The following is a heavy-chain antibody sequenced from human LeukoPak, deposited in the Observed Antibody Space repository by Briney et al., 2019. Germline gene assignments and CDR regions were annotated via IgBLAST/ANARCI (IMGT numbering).Heavy chain of an antibody. CDR2: IIPIFGTA. D-gene: IGHD3-3*01. CDR1: GGTFSSYA. CDR3: ARGIGTIFGVVTVLYYMDV. J-gene: IGHJ6*03. V-gene: IGHV1-69*05. Sequence: ASVKVSCKASGGTFSSYAISWVRQAPGQGLEWMGGIIPIFGTANYAQKFQGRVTITTDESTSTAYMELSSLRSEDTAVYYCARGIGTIFGVVTVLYYMDVWGKGTTVTVSS.